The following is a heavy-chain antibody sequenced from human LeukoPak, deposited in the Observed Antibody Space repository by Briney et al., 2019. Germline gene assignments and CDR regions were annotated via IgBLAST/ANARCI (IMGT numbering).Heavy chain of an antibody. CDR2: ISGSDGST. CDR3: AKDSAKKYDDY. Sequence: PGGSLRLSCAASGFTFSSYAMSWVRQAPGKGLEWVSGISGSDGSTNYADSVKGRFTISRENSKNTLYLQMNSLRAEDTAGYYCAKDSAKKYDDYWGQGTLVTVSS. D-gene: IGHD2/OR15-2a*01. V-gene: IGHV3-23*01. J-gene: IGHJ4*02. CDR1: GFTFSSYA.